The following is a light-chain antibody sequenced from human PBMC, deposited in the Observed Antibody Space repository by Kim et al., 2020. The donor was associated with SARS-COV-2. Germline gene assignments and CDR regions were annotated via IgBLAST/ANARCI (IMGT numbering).Light chain of an antibody. CDR3: QAWDSSTAV. CDR2: QDS. CDR1: KWGDKY. V-gene: IGLV3-1*01. Sequence: VAPGQTANMNCSGDKWGDKYACWYQQKPGQSPVLVIYQDSKRPSGIPERFSGSNSGNTATLTISGTQAMDEADYYCQAWDSSTAVFGGGTQLTVL. J-gene: IGLJ3*02.